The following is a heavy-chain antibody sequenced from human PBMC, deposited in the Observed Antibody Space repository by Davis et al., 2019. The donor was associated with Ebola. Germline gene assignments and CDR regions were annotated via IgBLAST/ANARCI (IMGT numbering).Heavy chain of an antibody. Sequence: GESLKISCAASGFTFSSHWMSWVRQAPGKGLQWVANTKPDGSEKFYVDSVKGRFTISRDNSKNTLYLQMNSLRAEDTAVYYCAKWGDFWSGDEYFQHWGQGTLVTVSS. CDR3: AKWGDFWSGDEYFQH. V-gene: IGHV3-7*03. CDR1: GFTFSSHW. D-gene: IGHD3-3*01. J-gene: IGHJ1*01. CDR2: TKPDGSEK.